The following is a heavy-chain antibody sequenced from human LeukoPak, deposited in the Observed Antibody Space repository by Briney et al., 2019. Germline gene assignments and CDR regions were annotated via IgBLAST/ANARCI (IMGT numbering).Heavy chain of an antibody. CDR1: GGSISSYY. D-gene: IGHD2-2*01. CDR3: ARDRRYCSSTTCYPGLDP. Sequence: PSETLSLTCTVSGGSISSYYWSWIRQPAGKGLEWIGRIYASGSPNYNPSLKSRLTMSVDTSKNEFSLNLSSVTAADTAVYYCARDRRYCSSTTCYPGLDPWGQGTLVTVSS. V-gene: IGHV4-4*07. CDR2: IYASGSP. J-gene: IGHJ5*02.